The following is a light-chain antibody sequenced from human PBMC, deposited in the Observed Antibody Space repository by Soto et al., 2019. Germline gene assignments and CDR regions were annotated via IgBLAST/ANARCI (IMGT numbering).Light chain of an antibody. CDR1: QSISSW. Sequence: DIQMTQSPSPLSASVGDRVTITCRASQSISSWLAWYQQKPGKAPKLLIYKASGLESGVPSRFSGSGSGTDFTLTISSLEPEDSAVYYCQQRYVWLTLGGGTKVDI. J-gene: IGKJ4*01. CDR3: QQRYVWLT. CDR2: KAS. V-gene: IGKV1-5*03.